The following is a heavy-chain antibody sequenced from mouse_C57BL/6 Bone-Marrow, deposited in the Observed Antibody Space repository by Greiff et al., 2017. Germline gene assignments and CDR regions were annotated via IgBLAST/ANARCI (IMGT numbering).Heavy chain of an antibody. D-gene: IGHD1-1*01. Sequence: VQLKESGPGLVAPSQSLSITCTVSGFSLTSYGVHWVRQPPGKGLEWLVVIWSDGSTTYNSALNSRLSISKDNSKSQVFLKMNSLQTDDTAMYYCAREYYYGSAWFAYWGQGTLVTVSA. J-gene: IGHJ3*01. V-gene: IGHV2-6*03. CDR3: AREYYYGSAWFAY. CDR2: IWSDGST. CDR1: GFSLTSYG.